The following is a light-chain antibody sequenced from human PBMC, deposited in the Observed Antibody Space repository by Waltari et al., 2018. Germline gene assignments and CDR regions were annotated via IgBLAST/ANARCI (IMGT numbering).Light chain of an antibody. CDR3: QQSDHTPPT. V-gene: IGKV1-39*01. J-gene: IGKJ2*01. Sequence: DIQMTQSPSSLSASVGDRITITCRASQSISIYLNWYQQKPGKAPKFLITGASNLQSGIPSRFSGSGSGTDFTLTISSLQPEDFATYYCQQSDHTPPTFGQGTQLEFK. CDR2: GAS. CDR1: QSISIY.